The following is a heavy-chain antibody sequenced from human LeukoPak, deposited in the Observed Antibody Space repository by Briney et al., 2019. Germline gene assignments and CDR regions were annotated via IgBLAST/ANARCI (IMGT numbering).Heavy chain of an antibody. D-gene: IGHD3-9*01. V-gene: IGHV3-23*01. CDR2: IVGSGGST. CDR3: AKWGDYDILTGYYDSDY. J-gene: IGHJ4*02. CDR1: GFTFSNYA. Sequence: PGGSLRLSCAASGFTFSNYAMSWVRQAPGKGLEWVSAIVGSGGSTYYADSVKGRFTISRDSPKNTLYLQMNSLRAEDTAVYYCAKWGDYDILTGYYDSDYWGQGTLVTVSS.